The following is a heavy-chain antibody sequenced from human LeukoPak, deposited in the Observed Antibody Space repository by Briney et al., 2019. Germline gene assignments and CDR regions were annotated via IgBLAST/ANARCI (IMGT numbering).Heavy chain of an antibody. V-gene: IGHV3-49*03. CDR1: GFTFGDYA. CDR2: IRSKTYGGTT. J-gene: IGHJ4*02. CDR3: TRGVGQQLIPPDY. Sequence: GGSLRLSCTASGFTFGDYAMSWFRQAPGKGLEWVGFIRSKTYGGTTGYAASVKDTFTISRDDSNSVVYLQMNSLKTEDTAFYYCTRGVGQQLIPPDYWGQGTLVTVSS. D-gene: IGHD6-13*01.